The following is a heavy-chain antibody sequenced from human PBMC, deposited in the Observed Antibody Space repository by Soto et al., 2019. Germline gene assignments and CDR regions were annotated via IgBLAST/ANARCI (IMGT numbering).Heavy chain of an antibody. Sequence: EVQLVESGGGLVQPGGSLRLSCAASGFTFSSYWMSWVRQAPGKGLEWVANIKQDGSEKYYVDSVKGRFTISRDNAKKSLYLQMNGLRAEDTAVYYCARDVTGYYYGSGSYYDIDAFDIWGQGTMVTVSS. CDR1: GFTFSSYW. V-gene: IGHV3-7*04. D-gene: IGHD3-10*01. CDR3: ARDVTGYYYGSGSYYDIDAFDI. CDR2: IKQDGSEK. J-gene: IGHJ3*02.